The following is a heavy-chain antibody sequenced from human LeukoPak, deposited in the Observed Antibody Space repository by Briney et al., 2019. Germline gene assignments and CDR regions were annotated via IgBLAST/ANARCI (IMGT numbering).Heavy chain of an antibody. V-gene: IGHV3-43*02. D-gene: IGHD6-19*01. CDR1: GFIFDNYA. J-gene: IGHJ4*02. Sequence: GGSLRLSCAASGFIFDNYAIHWVRQAPGKGLEWVSLISGDGGSTFYADSVRGRFTISRDNTRKSLSLQMSSLRSEDTALYYCARESETSGWYDYWGQGTLVTVSS. CDR3: ARESETSGWYDY. CDR2: ISGDGGST.